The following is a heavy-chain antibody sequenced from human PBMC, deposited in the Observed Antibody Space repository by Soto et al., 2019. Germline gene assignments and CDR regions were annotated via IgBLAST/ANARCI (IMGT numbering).Heavy chain of an antibody. J-gene: IGHJ3*01. CDR3: GGPAPGGDDSFDV. CDR1: GGSISNYY. D-gene: IGHD3-16*01. V-gene: IGHV4-59*08. Sequence: QVQLQESGPGLVKPLETLSLTCAVSGGSISNYYWSWIRQTPGKRLEWIGYFYYSGTTKYNPSLKRPVTISKGPVKNPFFLGLASGTAAGPARYFRGGPAPGGDDSFDVWGQGTMVTVSS. CDR2: FYYSGTT.